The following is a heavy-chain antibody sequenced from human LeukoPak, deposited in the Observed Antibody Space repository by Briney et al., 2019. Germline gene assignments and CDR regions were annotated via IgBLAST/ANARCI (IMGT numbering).Heavy chain of an antibody. D-gene: IGHD6-13*01. V-gene: IGHV1-69*05. CDR2: IIPIFGTA. Sequence: ASVKVSCKASGGTFSSYAISWVRQAPGQGLEWMGGIIPIFGTANYAQKFQGRVTITTDESTSTAYMELSSLRSEDTAVYYCARYSSSWSWVDYWGQGTLVTVSS. CDR1: GGTFSSYA. J-gene: IGHJ4*02. CDR3: ARYSSSWSWVDY.